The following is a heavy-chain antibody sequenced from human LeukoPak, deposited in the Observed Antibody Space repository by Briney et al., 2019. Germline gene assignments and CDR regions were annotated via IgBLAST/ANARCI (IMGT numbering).Heavy chain of an antibody. V-gene: IGHV4-30-2*01. D-gene: IGHD3-22*01. CDR3: ARGRLSYDSRGRYFDY. J-gene: IGHJ4*02. CDR2: IYHSGST. CDR1: GGSISSGGYS. Sequence: KPSETLSLTCAVSGGSISSGGYSWSWIRQPPGKGLEWIGYIYHSGSTYYNPSLKSRVTISVDRSKNQFSLKLSSVTAADTAVYYCARGRLSYDSRGRYFDYWGQGTLVTVSS.